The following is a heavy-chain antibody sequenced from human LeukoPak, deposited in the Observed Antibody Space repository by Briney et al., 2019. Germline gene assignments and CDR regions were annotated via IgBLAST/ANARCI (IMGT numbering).Heavy chain of an antibody. Sequence: GGSLRLSCAASGFTFSSYGMHWVRQAPGKGLEWVAVISYDGSNKYYADSVKGRFTISRDNSKNTLYLQMNSLRAEDTAVYYCAKDLIGDWFVSDYWGQGTLVTVSS. J-gene: IGHJ4*02. D-gene: IGHD2-21*02. CDR1: GFTFSSYG. CDR2: ISYDGSNK. CDR3: AKDLIGDWFVSDY. V-gene: IGHV3-30*18.